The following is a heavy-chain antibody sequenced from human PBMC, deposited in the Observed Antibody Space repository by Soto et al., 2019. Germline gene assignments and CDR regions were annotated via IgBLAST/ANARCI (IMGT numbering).Heavy chain of an antibody. V-gene: IGHV3-33*01. CDR2: IWYDGSNK. CDR1: GFTFSSYG. D-gene: IGHD6-13*01. CDR3: AGIFHSSSWYYFDY. J-gene: IGHJ4*02. Sequence: GGSLRLSCAASGFTFSSYGMHWVRQAPGKGLEWVAVIWYDGSNKYYADSVKGRFTISRDNSKNTLYLQMNSLRAEDTAVYYCAGIFHSSSWYYFDYWGQGTLVTVSS.